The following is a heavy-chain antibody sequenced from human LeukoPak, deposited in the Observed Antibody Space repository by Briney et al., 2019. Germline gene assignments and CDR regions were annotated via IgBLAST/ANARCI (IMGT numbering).Heavy chain of an antibody. Sequence: SETLSLTCAVYGGSFSGYYWSWIRQPPGKGLEWIGEINHSGSTNYNPSLKSRVTISVDTSKNQFSPKLSSVTAADTAVYYCATLPYSSGWYEGGYDYWGQGTLVTVSS. CDR1: GGSFSGYY. CDR2: INHSGST. V-gene: IGHV4-34*01. CDR3: ATLPYSSGWYEGGYDY. D-gene: IGHD6-19*01. J-gene: IGHJ4*02.